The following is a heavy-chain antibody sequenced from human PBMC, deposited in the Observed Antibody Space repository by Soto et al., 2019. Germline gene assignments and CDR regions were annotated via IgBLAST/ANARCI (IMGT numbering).Heavy chain of an antibody. V-gene: IGHV3-23*01. D-gene: IGHD1-26*01. Sequence: EVQLLESGGGLVQPGGSLRLSCAASGFSFSSYAVVWVRQAPGKGLEWVSVISARGGSLYFAVSVKGRFTISRDNSKNVLALEMNSLRAEYTARIFWAIGSIDYSAAVDIWCQGALVVVSS. J-gene: IGHJ4*02. CDR3: AIGSIDYSAAVDI. CDR1: GFSFSSYA. CDR2: ISARGGSL.